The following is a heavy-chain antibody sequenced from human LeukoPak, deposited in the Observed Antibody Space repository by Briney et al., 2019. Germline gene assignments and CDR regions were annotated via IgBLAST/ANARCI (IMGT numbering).Heavy chain of an antibody. Sequence: SVKVSCKASGGTFSSYAIRWVRQAPGQGLEWMGGIIPIFGTANYAQKFQGRVTITADKSTSTAYMELSSLRSEDTAVYYCARNRRIQLWHYYYYMDVWGKGTTVTVSS. V-gene: IGHV1-69*06. CDR1: GGTFSSYA. D-gene: IGHD5-18*01. CDR2: IIPIFGTA. J-gene: IGHJ6*03. CDR3: ARNRRIQLWHYYYYMDV.